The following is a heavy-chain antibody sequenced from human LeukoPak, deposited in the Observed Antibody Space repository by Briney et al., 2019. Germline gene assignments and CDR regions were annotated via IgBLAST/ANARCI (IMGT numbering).Heavy chain of an antibody. V-gene: IGHV4-39*01. CDR2: IYYSGST. D-gene: IGHD5/OR15-5a*01. Sequence: SETLSLTCTVSGGSISGYYWGWIRQPPGKGLEWIGSIYYSGSTYYNPSLKSRVTISVDTSKNQFSLKLSSVTAADTAVYYCARHLIYVYYFDYWGQGTLVTVSS. CDR1: GGSISGYY. CDR3: ARHLIYVYYFDY. J-gene: IGHJ4*02.